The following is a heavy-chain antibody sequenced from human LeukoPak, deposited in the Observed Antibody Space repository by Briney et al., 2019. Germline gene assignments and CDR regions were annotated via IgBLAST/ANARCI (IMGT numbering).Heavy chain of an antibody. V-gene: IGHV4-34*01. CDR3: AGSSSTSRDGLGY. CDR2: INHSGST. CDR1: GGSFSGYY. D-gene: IGHD2-2*01. J-gene: IGHJ4*02. Sequence: SETLSLTCAVYGGSFSGYYWSWIRQPPGKGLEWIGEINHSGSTNYNPSLKCRVTISVDTSKNQFSLKLSSVTAADTAVYYCAGSSSTSRDGLGYWGQGTLVTVSS.